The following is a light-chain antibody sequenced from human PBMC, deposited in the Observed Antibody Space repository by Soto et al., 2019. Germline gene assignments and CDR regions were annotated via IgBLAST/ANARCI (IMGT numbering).Light chain of an antibody. CDR2: DVS. CDR3: SSYTSTTTVV. CDR1: NSDVGSYNY. Sequence: QSALTQPASVSGSPGQSITISCTGTNSDVGSYNYVSWYQQHPGRAPRLMIYDVSNRPSGVSTRFSGSKSGNTASLTISGLQAEDEADYYCSSYTSTTTVVFGGGTKLTVL. V-gene: IGLV2-14*03. J-gene: IGLJ2*01.